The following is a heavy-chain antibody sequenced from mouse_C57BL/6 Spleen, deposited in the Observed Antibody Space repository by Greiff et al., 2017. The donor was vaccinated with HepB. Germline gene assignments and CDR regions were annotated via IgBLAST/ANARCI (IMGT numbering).Heavy chain of an antibody. V-gene: IGHV1-55*01. CDR3: ARWLLPYYAMDY. D-gene: IGHD2-3*01. CDR2: IYPGSGST. J-gene: IGHJ4*01. Sequence: QVQLQQSGAELVKPGASVKMSCKASGYTFTSYWITWVKQRPGQGLEWIGDIYPGSGSTNYNEKFKSKATLTVDTSSSTAYMQLSSLTSEDSAVYYCARWLLPYYAMDYWGQGTSVTVSS. CDR1: GYTFTSYW.